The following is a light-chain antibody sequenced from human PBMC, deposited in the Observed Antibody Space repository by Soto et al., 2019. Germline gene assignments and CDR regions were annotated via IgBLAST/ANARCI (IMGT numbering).Light chain of an antibody. V-gene: IGKV1-5*01. Sequence: IQMTQSQYTLSASVGDRVTITCRASQSISSWLAWYQQKPGKAPKLLIYDASSLESGVPSRFSGSGSGTEFTLTISSLQPDDFATYYCQQYNSYSSWTFGQGSKADIK. CDR3: QQYNSYSSWT. J-gene: IGKJ1*01. CDR2: DAS. CDR1: QSISSW.